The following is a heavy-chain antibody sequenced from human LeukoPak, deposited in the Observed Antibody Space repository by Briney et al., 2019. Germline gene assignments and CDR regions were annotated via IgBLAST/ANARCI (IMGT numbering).Heavy chain of an antibody. CDR3: ARDYPPPPVAGPYYFDY. CDR2: IKQDGSEK. Sequence: PGGSLRLSCAVSGFTFDDYGMSWVCQAPGKGLEWVANIKQDGSEKYYVDSVKGRFTISRDNAKNSLYLQMNSLRAEDTAVYYCARDYPPPPVAGPYYFDYWGQGTLVTVSS. CDR1: GFTFDDYG. V-gene: IGHV3-7*05. D-gene: IGHD6-19*01. J-gene: IGHJ4*02.